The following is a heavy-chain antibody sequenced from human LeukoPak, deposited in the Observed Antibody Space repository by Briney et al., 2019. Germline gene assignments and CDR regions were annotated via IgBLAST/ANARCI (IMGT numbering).Heavy chain of an antibody. CDR1: GFTFSSYA. D-gene: IGHD3-10*01. J-gene: IGHJ6*02. Sequence: PGGSLRLPCAASGFTFSSYAMSWVRQAPGKGLEWVSAISGSGGSTYYADSVKGRFTISRDNSKNTLYLQMNSLRAEDTAVYYCAKAGQVRDYGMDVWGQGTTVTVSS. CDR2: ISGSGGST. V-gene: IGHV3-23*01. CDR3: AKAGQVRDYGMDV.